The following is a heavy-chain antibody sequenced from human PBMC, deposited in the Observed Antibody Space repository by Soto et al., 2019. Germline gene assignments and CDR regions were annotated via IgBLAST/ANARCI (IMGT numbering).Heavy chain of an antibody. CDR2: ISYDGSNK. J-gene: IGHJ4*02. V-gene: IGHV3-30-3*01. Sequence: PGGSLRLSCAASGFTFSSYAMHWVRQAPGKGLEWVAVISYDGSNKYYADSVKGRFTISRDNSKNTLYLQMNSLRAEDTAVYYCARDPKDRAPYDSSGYLFDYWGQGTLVTVSS. D-gene: IGHD3-22*01. CDR3: ARDPKDRAPYDSSGYLFDY. CDR1: GFTFSSYA.